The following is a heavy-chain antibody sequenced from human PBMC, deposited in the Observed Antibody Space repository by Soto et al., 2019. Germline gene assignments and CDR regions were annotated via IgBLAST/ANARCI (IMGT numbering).Heavy chain of an antibody. V-gene: IGHV3-23*01. CDR2: ISGSGGGK. J-gene: IGHJ4*02. D-gene: IGHD7-27*01. CDR3: ARNWGIFDY. Sequence: GGALRLSCEASGFTFSTSAMSWVRQAPGKGLEWVSTISGSGGGKYYADSVNGRFTISGDNSKNTLFLQMNSLRAEDTALYYCARNWGIFDYWGQGTLVPVSS. CDR1: GFTFSTSA.